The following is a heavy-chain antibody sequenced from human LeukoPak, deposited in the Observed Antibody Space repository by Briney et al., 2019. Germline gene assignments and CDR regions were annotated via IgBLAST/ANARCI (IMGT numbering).Heavy chain of an antibody. V-gene: IGHV4-39*07. CDR2: IYYSGST. Sequence: SETLSLTCTVSGGSISSSSYYWSWIRQPPGMGLEWIGSIYYSGSTYYNPSLKSRVTISVDTSKNQFSLKLSSVTAADTAVYYCARRYAGIAARGYYYYMDVWGKGTTVTVSS. CDR1: GGSISSSSYY. CDR3: ARRYAGIAARGYYYYMDV. D-gene: IGHD6-6*01. J-gene: IGHJ6*03.